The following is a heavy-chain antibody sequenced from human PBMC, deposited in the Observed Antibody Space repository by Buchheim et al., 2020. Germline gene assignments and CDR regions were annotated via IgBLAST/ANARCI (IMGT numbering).Heavy chain of an antibody. V-gene: IGHV4-34*01. CDR2: INHSGST. Sequence: QVQLQESGPGLVKPSETLSLTCAVYGGSFSGYYWSWIRQPPGKGLEWIGEINHSGSTNYNPSLKSRVTISVDTSKNQFSLKLSSVTAADTAVYYCARVVIVGSFSGYDWFDPWGQGTL. CDR1: GGSFSGYY. D-gene: IGHD3-22*01. J-gene: IGHJ5*02. CDR3: ARVVIVGSFSGYDWFDP.